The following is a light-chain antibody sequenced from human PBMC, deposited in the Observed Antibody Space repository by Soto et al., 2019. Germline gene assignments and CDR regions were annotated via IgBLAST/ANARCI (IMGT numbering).Light chain of an antibody. CDR2: GAS. V-gene: IGKV1-39*01. CDR1: QTISTC. Sequence: DIQMTQFQSSLSASVGDRVTITCRASQTISTCLNWYQQKAGTAPKLLIYGASDLESGIPSRFSGSGSGTYFTLTISSRQPEDFAIYYCQQCLTTPRTFGQGTRVEI. CDR3: QQCLTTPRT. J-gene: IGKJ1*01.